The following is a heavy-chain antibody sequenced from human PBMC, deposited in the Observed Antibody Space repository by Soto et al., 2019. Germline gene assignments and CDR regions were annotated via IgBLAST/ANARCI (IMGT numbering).Heavy chain of an antibody. CDR2: ISSSGSTI. CDR3: ARVSRNYAPVGY. V-gene: IGHV3-11*01. J-gene: IGHJ4*02. Sequence: PGGALRLSCAASGFTFSDYYMSWIRQAPGKGLEWVSYISSSGSTIYYADSVKGRFTISRDNAKNSLYLQMNSLSAEETAVYYCARVSRNYAPVGYWGQGTLVTVSS. D-gene: IGHD2-2*01. CDR1: GFTFSDYY.